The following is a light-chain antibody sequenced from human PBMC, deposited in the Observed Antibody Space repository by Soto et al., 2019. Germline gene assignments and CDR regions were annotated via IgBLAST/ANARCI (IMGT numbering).Light chain of an antibody. J-gene: IGKJ1*01. CDR2: DAS. CDR1: QSVRSY. CDR3: QQRSNWPWT. V-gene: IGKV3-11*01. Sequence: EIVLTQSPATLSLSPGERATLSCRASQSVRSYLAWYQQKPGQAPRLLIYDASNRATGIPARFSGSGSGTDFTLTISSLVPEDFAVYYCQQRSNWPWTFGQGTKVEIK.